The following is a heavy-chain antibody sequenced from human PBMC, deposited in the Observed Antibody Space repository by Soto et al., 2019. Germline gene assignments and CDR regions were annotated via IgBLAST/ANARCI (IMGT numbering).Heavy chain of an antibody. D-gene: IGHD3-22*01. CDR3: ARDEYYYASSGYYRFDQ. J-gene: IGHJ4*02. Sequence: EVQVLESGGGLVQPGGSLRLSCAASGFTLSNFAMSWVRQAPGKGLEWVAVISDRGGSTDYAASVKGRFTISRDNSTNTVYLQMNNLRAEDTAVYYCARDEYYYASSGYYRFDQWGQGTLVTVSS. CDR1: GFTLSNFA. CDR2: ISDRGGST. V-gene: IGHV3-23*01.